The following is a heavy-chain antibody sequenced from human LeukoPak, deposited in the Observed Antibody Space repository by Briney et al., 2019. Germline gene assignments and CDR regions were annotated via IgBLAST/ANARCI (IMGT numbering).Heavy chain of an antibody. CDR3: ARDGDIVVVPAAFDY. J-gene: IGHJ4*02. V-gene: IGHV1-2*02. CDR1: GYTFTGYY. Sequence: ASVKVSCTASGYTFTGYYMHWVRQAPGQGLEWMGWINPNSGGTNYAQKFQGRVTMTRDTSISTAYMELSRLRSDDTAVYYCARDGDIVVVPAAFDYWGQGTLVTVSS. D-gene: IGHD2-2*01. CDR2: INPNSGGT.